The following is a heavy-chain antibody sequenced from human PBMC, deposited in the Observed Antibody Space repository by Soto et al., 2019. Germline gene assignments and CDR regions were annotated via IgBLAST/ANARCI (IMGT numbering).Heavy chain of an antibody. CDR1: GGSISSSSYY. CDR3: ARLSGPPGHPISSFDY. CDR2: IYYSGST. D-gene: IGHD1-26*01. Sequence: SETLSLTCTVSGGSISSSSYYWGWIRQPPGKGLEWIGSIYYSGSTYYNPSHKSRVTISVDTSKNQFSLKLSSVTAADTAVYYCARLSGPPGHPISSFDYWGQGTLVTVSS. V-gene: IGHV4-39*01. J-gene: IGHJ4*02.